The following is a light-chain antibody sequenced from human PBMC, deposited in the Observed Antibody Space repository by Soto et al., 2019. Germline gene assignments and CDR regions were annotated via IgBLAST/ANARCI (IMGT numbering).Light chain of an antibody. CDR1: RSDVGGYNY. Sequence: SVLTQSASVSGSPGQSITISCTGTRSDVGGYNYVYWHQQHPGKAPKLMIYDVTNRPSGVSDRFSGSKSGNTASLTISGLQAEDEADYYCSSYTSSSTYVFGAGTNVTVL. CDR2: DVT. V-gene: IGLV2-14*01. CDR3: SSYTSSSTYV. J-gene: IGLJ1*01.